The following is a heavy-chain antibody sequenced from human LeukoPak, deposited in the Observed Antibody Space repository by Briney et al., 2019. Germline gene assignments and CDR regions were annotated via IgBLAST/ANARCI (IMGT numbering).Heavy chain of an antibody. Sequence: PSETLSLTCTVSGGSISSYYWSWIRQPPGKGLEWIGYIYYSGSTNYNPSLKSRVTISVDTSKNQFSLKLSSVTAADTAVYYCARSHYVWGSYRIHAFDIWGQGTMVTVSS. J-gene: IGHJ3*02. CDR1: GGSISSYY. CDR3: ARSHYVWGSYRIHAFDI. D-gene: IGHD3-16*02. CDR2: IYYSGST. V-gene: IGHV4-59*12.